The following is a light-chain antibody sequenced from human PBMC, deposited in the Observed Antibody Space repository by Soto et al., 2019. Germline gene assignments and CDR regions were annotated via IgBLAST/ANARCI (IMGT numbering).Light chain of an antibody. V-gene: IGKV1-39*01. CDR1: QSISSW. J-gene: IGKJ5*01. CDR3: QQNYSIPIT. Sequence: DIQMTQSPSTLSASVVDRVTITCRASQSISSWLAWYQQRPGKAPKLLIYGASSLQSGVTSRFTGSGSGTDFTLTITDLQPEDFATYYCQQNYSIPITFGQGTRREIK. CDR2: GAS.